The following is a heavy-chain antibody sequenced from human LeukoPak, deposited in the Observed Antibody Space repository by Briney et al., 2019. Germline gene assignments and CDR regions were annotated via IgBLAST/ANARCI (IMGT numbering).Heavy chain of an antibody. V-gene: IGHV4-30-2*01. D-gene: IGHD6-19*01. CDR2: IYHSGST. CDR3: ARGGWYHYFDY. Sequence: PSETLSLTCTVSGGSISSGGYYWSWIRQPPGKGLEWIGYIYHSGSTYYNPSLKSRVTISVDRSKNQFSLKLSSVTAADTAVYYCARGGWYHYFDYWGQGTLVTVSS. CDR1: GGSISSGGYY. J-gene: IGHJ4*02.